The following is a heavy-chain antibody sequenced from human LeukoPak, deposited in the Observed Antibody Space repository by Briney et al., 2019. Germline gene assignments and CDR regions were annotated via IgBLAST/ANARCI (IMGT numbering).Heavy chain of an antibody. D-gene: IGHD2-2*01. J-gene: IGHJ6*02. Sequence: ASVKVSCKASGSTFTCYYMHWVRQAPGQGLDWMGLINPNSGGTDYAQRFQGRVTRTRDTPLSTAYMELSRLRSDDTAVYDCTRATSVVVPAADHYYYGMDVWGQGTTVTVSS. CDR3: TRATSVVVPAADHYYYGMDV. V-gene: IGHV1-2*06. CDR1: GSTFTCYY. CDR2: INPNSGGT.